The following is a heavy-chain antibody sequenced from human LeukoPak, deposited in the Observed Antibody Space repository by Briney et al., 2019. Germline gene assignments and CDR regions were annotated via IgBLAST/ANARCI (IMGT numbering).Heavy chain of an antibody. CDR1: GFTFDDYA. Sequence: GGSLRLSCAASGFTFDDYAMHWVRQAPGKGLAWVSGISWNSGSIGYADSVKGRFTISRDNAKNSLYLQMNSLRAEDTALYYCAKAPFSRWYGMDVWGQGTTVTVSS. V-gene: IGHV3-9*01. J-gene: IGHJ6*02. CDR2: ISWNSGSI. CDR3: AKAPFSRWYGMDV. D-gene: IGHD2-15*01.